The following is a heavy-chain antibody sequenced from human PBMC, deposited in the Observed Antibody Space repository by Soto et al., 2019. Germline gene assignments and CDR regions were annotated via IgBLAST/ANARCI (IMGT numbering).Heavy chain of an antibody. V-gene: IGHV4-31*03. CDR2: IYYSGST. Sequence: SETLSLTCTVSGGSISSDGYYWSWIRQHPGKGLEWIGYIYYSGSTYYNPSLKSRVTISVDTSKSQFSLKLSSVTAADTAVYYCATGSSRTSSIYYMDVWGKGTTVTVSS. J-gene: IGHJ6*03. CDR1: GGSISSDGYY. CDR3: ATGSSRTSSIYYMDV.